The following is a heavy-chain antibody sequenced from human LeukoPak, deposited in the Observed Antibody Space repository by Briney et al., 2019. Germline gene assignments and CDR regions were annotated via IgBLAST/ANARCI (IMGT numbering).Heavy chain of an antibody. CDR1: GYTFTSYG. D-gene: IGHD2-2*01. V-gene: IGHV1-18*01. CDR2: ISAYDGNA. J-gene: IGHJ4*02. CDR3: ARDLRDIVVVRGDY. Sequence: ASVKVSCKASGYTFTSYGISWVRQAPGQGLEWMGWISAYDGNANYAQKLQGRVTMTTDTSTSTAYMELRSLRSDDTAVYYCARDLRDIVVVRGDYWGQGTLVTVSS.